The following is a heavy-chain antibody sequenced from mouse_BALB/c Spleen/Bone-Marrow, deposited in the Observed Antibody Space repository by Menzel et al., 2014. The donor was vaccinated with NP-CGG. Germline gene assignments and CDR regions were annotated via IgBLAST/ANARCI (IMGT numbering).Heavy chain of an antibody. CDR3: ARGLDYFDY. CDR1: GYSITSDYA. CDR2: INYSGIT. J-gene: IGHJ2*01. V-gene: IGHV3-2*02. Sequence: VQLQQSGPGLVKPSQSLSLPCTVTGYSITSDYAWNWIRQFPGNKLEWMGSINYSGITTYNPSLKSRISITRDTSKNQFFLQLNSVNTEDTDTYYCARGLDYFDYWGQGTTLTVSS.